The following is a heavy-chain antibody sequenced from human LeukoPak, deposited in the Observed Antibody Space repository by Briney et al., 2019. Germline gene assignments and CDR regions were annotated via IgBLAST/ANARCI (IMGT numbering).Heavy chain of an antibody. Sequence: SETLSLTCTVSGGSISSYYWSWIRQPPGKGLEWIGYIYYSGSTNYNPSLKSRVTISADTSKNQFSLKLSSVTAADTAVYYCARAGYSGYDFSYWGQGTLVTVSS. D-gene: IGHD5-12*01. CDR2: IYYSGST. J-gene: IGHJ4*02. CDR1: GGSISSYY. V-gene: IGHV4-59*01. CDR3: ARAGYSGYDFSY.